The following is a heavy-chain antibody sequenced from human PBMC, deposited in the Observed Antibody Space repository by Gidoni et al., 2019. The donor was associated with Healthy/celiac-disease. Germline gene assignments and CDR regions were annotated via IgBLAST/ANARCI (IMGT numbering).Heavy chain of an antibody. CDR1: GFTFSSYS. CDR2: ISSSSSYI. Sequence: EVQLVESGGGLVKPGGSLRLSCAASGFTFSSYSMNWVRQAPGKGLEWVSSISSSSSYIYYADSVKGRFTISRDNAKNSLYQQMNSLRAEDTAVYYCARSIAAAGKAHYWGQGTLVTVSS. D-gene: IGHD6-13*01. V-gene: IGHV3-21*01. J-gene: IGHJ4*02. CDR3: ARSIAAAGKAHY.